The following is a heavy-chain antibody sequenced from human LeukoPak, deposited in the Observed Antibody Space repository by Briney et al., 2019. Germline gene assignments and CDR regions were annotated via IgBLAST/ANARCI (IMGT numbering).Heavy chain of an antibody. Sequence: PSETLSLTCKVSGGSISSYYWSWIRQPPGKGLKWIGYIYYSGSTNYNPSLKSRVTISVDTSKNQFSLKLSSVTAADTAVYYCARQPAYYDFWSGKLDVWGQGTTVTVSS. V-gene: IGHV4-59*08. CDR3: ARQPAYYDFWSGKLDV. CDR2: IYYSGST. J-gene: IGHJ6*02. D-gene: IGHD3-3*01. CDR1: GGSISSYY.